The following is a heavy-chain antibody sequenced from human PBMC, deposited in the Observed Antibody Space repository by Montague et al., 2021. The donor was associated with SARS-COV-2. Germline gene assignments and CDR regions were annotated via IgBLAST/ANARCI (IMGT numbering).Heavy chain of an antibody. J-gene: IGHJ6*02. CDR1: GGSISSSSYY. CDR2: IYYSGST. D-gene: IGHD6-13*01. V-gene: IGHV4-39*07. Sequence: SETLSLTCTVSGGSISSSSYYWGWIRQPPGKGLEWIGSIYYSGSTYCNPSLKSRVTISVDTSKNQFSLKLSSVTAADTAVYYCARVRRQQLVRLSGMDVWGQGTTVTVSS. CDR3: ARVRRQQLVRLSGMDV.